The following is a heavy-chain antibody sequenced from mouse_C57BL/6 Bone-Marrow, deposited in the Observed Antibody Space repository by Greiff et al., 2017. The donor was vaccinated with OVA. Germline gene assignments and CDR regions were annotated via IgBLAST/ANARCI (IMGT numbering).Heavy chain of an antibody. CDR3: VREGVGYYYAMDY. V-gene: IGHV10-3*01. Sequence: EVKLVESGGGLVQPKGSLKLSCAASGFTFNTYAMPLFLPSPFPFLEWVARIRSKSSNYATYYADSVKDRFTISRDDSQSMLYLQMNNLKTEDTAMYYCVREGVGYYYAMDYWGQGTSVTVSS. J-gene: IGHJ4*01. CDR1: GFTFNTYA. D-gene: IGHD1-1*01. CDR2: IRSKSSNYAT.